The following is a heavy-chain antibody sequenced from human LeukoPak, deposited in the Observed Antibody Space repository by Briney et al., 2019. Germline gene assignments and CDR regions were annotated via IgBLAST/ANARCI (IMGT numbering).Heavy chain of an antibody. Sequence: ASVKVSCKASGYTFTGYYMHWVRLAPGQGLEWMGWINPSGGTTSYAQELQGRVTMTRDTSTSTVYMELTSLRSEDTAVYYCARDLFRAAGSYYYGMDVWGQGTTVTVSS. CDR1: GYTFTGYY. CDR2: INPSGGTT. CDR3: ARDLFRAAGSYYYGMDV. J-gene: IGHJ6*02. D-gene: IGHD2-21*01. V-gene: IGHV1-46*04.